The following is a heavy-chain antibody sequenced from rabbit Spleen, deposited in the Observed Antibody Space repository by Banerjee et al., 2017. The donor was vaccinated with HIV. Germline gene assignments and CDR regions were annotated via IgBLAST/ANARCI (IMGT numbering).Heavy chain of an antibody. V-gene: IGHV1S40*01. J-gene: IGHJ6*01. CDR2: IYTGSSGFT. CDR3: ARDTGTSFSTYGMDL. Sequence: QQLVESGGGLVKPGASLTLTCTASGFSFSSSYDMCWVRQAPGKGLEWIGCIYTGSSGFTYYASWAKGRFTCSKASSTTVTLQMTSLTAADTATYFCARDTGTSFSTYGMDLWGPGTLVTVS. D-gene: IGHD8-1*01. CDR1: GFSFSSSYD.